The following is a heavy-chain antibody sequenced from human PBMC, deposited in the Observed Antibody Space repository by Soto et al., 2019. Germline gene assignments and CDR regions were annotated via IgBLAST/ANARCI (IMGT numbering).Heavy chain of an antibody. CDR1: GFTFSGSA. Sequence: PGGSLRLSCAASGFTFSGSAMHWVRQASGKGLEWVGRIRSKARSYATAYAASVKGRFTISRDDSKSTAYLQVNSLKTEDTAIYYCTTQEIVGATGYWGQGTQVTVSS. CDR2: IRSKARSYAT. V-gene: IGHV3-73*01. CDR3: TTQEIVGATGY. J-gene: IGHJ4*02. D-gene: IGHD1-26*01.